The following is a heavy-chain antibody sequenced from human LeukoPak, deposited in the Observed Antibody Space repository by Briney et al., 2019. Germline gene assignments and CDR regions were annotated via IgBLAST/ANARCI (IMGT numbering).Heavy chain of an antibody. D-gene: IGHD3-22*01. CDR3: AKAHPSRLSLRFLDY. CDR1: GFTFDDYA. Sequence: GGSLRLSCAAPGFTFDDYAMHWVRQAPGKGLEWVSLISGDGGSTYYADSVKGRLTISRDNSKNSLYLQMNSLRTEDTALYYCAKAHPSRLSLRFLDYWGQGTLVTVSS. J-gene: IGHJ4*02. CDR2: ISGDGGST. V-gene: IGHV3-43*02.